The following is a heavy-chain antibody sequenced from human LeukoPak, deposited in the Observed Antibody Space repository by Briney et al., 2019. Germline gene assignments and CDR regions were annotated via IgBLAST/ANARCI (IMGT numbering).Heavy chain of an antibody. V-gene: IGHV4-4*07. J-gene: IGHJ4*02. CDR3: ARGRRWAVAGY. Sequence: PSETLSLTCTVSGGSISRYYWGWVRQAAGKGLEWIGRFQTGGTTYYNPSLRSRLTMSVDPSQNQFSLKLSSVTAADTAVYYCARGRRWAVAGYWGQGTLVTVSS. CDR2: FQTGGTT. D-gene: IGHD6-19*01. CDR1: GGSISRYY.